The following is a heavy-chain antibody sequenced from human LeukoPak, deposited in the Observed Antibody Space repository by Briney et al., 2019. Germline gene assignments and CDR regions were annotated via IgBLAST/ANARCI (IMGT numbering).Heavy chain of an antibody. CDR2: ISYDGSNK. CDR3: AREMSGSGKSY. D-gene: IGHD3-10*01. CDR1: GFTFSSYA. V-gene: IGHV3-30*04. Sequence: SLRLSCAASGFTFSSYAMHWVRQAPGKGLEWVAVISYDGSNKYYADSVKGRFTISRDNAKNSLFLQMNSLRAEDTAVYHCAREMSGSGKSYWGQGNLVTVSS. J-gene: IGHJ4*02.